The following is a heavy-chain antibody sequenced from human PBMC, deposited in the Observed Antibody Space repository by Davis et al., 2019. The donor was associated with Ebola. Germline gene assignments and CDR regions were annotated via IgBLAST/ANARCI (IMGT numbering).Heavy chain of an antibody. D-gene: IGHD3-10*01. CDR1: GGSISSYY. CDR2: IYYSGST. CDR3: ARHGPLRGCDY. V-gene: IGHV4-59*01. J-gene: IGHJ4*02. Sequence: PSETLSLTCTVSGGSISSYYWSWIRQPPGKGLEWIGYIYYSGSTNYNPSLKSRVTISVDTSKNQFSLKLSSVTAADTAVYYCARHGPLRGCDYWGQGTLVTVSS.